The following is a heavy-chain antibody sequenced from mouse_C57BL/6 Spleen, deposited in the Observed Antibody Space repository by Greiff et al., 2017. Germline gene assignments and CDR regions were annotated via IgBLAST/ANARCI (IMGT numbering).Heavy chain of an antibody. CDR3: ARSSVRFRYFDF. CDR1: GYSFTSYW. V-gene: IGHV1-55*01. CDR2: FYPGSGST. Sequence: QVQLQQPGAELVKPGASVKMSCKASGYSFTSYWITWVKQRPGQGLEWIGDFYPGSGSTNYNEKFKSKATLTVDQSTRTDYMQLSSLTSEDSAVYYCARSSVRFRYFDFWGKGTTVTVAS. J-gene: IGHJ1*03.